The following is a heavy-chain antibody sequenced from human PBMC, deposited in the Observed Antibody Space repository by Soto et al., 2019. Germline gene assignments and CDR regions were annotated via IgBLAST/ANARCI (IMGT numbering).Heavy chain of an antibody. Sequence: EVQLLESGGGLVQPGGSLRLSCVASGFTFSTYALIWVRQAPGKGLEWVSALNDVGGSAYYADSVEGRCTVSRDNSKNTLYLQMNSLRAEDTAVYYCAKGGHRDYYDSSGYYYPLDDWGQGTLVTASS. D-gene: IGHD3-22*01. CDR1: GFTFSTYA. CDR2: LNDVGGSA. J-gene: IGHJ4*02. V-gene: IGHV3-23*01. CDR3: AKGGHRDYYDSSGYYYPLDD.